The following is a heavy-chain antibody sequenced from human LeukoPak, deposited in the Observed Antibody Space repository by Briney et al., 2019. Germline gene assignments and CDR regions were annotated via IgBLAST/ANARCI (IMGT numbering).Heavy chain of an antibody. CDR3: ARSTLVSYYYGSGSYYNVGY. V-gene: IGHV3-7*01. CDR1: GFTFSSYW. CDR2: IKQDGSEK. D-gene: IGHD3-10*01. Sequence: PGGSLRLSCAASGFTFSSYWMSWVRQAPGKGLEWVANIKQDGSEKYYVDSVKGRFTISRDNAKNSLYLQMNSLGAEDTAVYYCARSTLVSYYYGSGSYYNVGYWGQGTLVTVSS. J-gene: IGHJ4*02.